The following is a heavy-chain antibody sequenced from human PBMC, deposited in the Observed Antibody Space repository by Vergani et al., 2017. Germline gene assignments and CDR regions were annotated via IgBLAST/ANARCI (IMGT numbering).Heavy chain of an antibody. J-gene: IGHJ6*02. V-gene: IGHV4-61*02. D-gene: IGHD6-13*01. CDR2: IYTSGST. Sequence: QVQLQESGPGLVKPSKTLSLTCTVSGGSISSGSYYWSWIRQPAGKGLEWIGRIYTSGSTNYNPSLKSRVTISVDTSKNQFSLKLSSVTAADTAVYYCARAGIAAAGIGRHYYYYGMDVWGQGTTVTVSS. CDR1: GGSISSGSYY. CDR3: ARAGIAAAGIGRHYYYYGMDV.